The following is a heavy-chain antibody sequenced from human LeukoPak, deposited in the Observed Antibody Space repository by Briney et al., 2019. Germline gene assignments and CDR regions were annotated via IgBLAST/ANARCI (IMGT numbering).Heavy chain of an antibody. CDR1: GFTFSRYA. Sequence: GGSLTLSCAASGFTFSRYAMSWVRQAPGKGLEWVSGISGSGGSTKYADSVKGRFTISRDNSKNTLYLQMNSLRAEDTAVYYCAKGLRNGDYGDFRGQGTLVTVSS. CDR3: AKGLRNGDYGDF. J-gene: IGHJ4*02. V-gene: IGHV3-23*01. D-gene: IGHD4-17*01. CDR2: ISGSGGST.